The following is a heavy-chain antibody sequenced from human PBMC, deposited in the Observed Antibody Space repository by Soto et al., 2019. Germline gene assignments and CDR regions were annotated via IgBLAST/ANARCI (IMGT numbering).Heavy chain of an antibody. CDR2: IYYSGST. CDR3: ARRVYYYDSSGHFDY. V-gene: IGHV4-61*01. Sequence: SETLSLTCTVSGGSVSSGSYYWSWLRQPPGKGLEWIGYIYYSGSTNYNPSLKSRVTISVDTSKNQFSLKLSSVTAADTAVYYCARRVYYYDSSGHFDYWGQGTLVTVSS. CDR1: GGSVSSGSYY. J-gene: IGHJ4*02. D-gene: IGHD3-22*01.